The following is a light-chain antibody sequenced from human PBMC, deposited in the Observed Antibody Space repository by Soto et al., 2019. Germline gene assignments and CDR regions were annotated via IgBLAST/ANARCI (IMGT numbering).Light chain of an antibody. CDR1: QDVSQW. CDR3: QHYDSYPYT. J-gene: IGKJ2*01. CDR2: KAS. V-gene: IGKV1-5*03. Sequence: DIHMTQSPSTLSASVGDTVTITCRASQDVSQWLAWYQERPGKPPKLLIYKASSLERGVPSRFRGRGSETEFTRTIRDLQPDDFATYYCQHYDSYPYTFGQGTRLEIK.